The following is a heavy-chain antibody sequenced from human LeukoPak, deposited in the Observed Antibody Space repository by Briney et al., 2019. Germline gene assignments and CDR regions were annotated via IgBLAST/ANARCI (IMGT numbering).Heavy chain of an antibody. CDR3: ARGAHNGDSSFDD. J-gene: IGHJ4*02. Sequence: GASVKVSCKASGYTFTDYYMHWVRQAPGQGLEWMGLINPNSGDTNYAQKFQGRVTMTKDTSISTAYMELSRLTSDDTAVYYCARGAHNGDSSFDDWGQGTLVTVSS. V-gene: IGHV1-2*02. CDR2: INPNSGDT. CDR1: GYTFTDYY. D-gene: IGHD4-23*01.